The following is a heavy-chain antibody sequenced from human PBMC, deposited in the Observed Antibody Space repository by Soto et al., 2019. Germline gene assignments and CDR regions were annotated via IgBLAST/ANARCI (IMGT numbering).Heavy chain of an antibody. CDR1: GGTFSSYA. Sequence: QVQLVQSGAEVKKPGSSVKVSCKASGGTFSSYAISWVRQAPGQGLEWMGGIIPIFGTANYAQKFQGRVTIIADKSPSTAYMELSSLSSEDTAVHYCATSATRDGYNAGDYWGQGTLVTVSS. V-gene: IGHV1-69*06. CDR2: IIPIFGTA. J-gene: IGHJ4*02. D-gene: IGHD2-15*01. CDR3: ATSATRDGYNAGDY.